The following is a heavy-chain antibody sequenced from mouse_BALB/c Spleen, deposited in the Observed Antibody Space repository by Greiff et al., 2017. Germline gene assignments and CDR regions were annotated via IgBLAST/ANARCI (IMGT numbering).Heavy chain of an antibody. CDR1: GFTFSSYG. Sequence: EVKLQESGGDLVKPGGSLKLSCAASGFTFSSYGMSWVRQTPDKRLEWVATISSGGSYTYYPDSVKGRFTISRDNAKNTLYLQMSSLKSEDTAMYYCARHGLVWGDYWGQGTTLTVSS. V-gene: IGHV5-6*01. D-gene: IGHD2-10*02. CDR3: ARHGLVWGDY. J-gene: IGHJ2*01. CDR2: ISSGGSYT.